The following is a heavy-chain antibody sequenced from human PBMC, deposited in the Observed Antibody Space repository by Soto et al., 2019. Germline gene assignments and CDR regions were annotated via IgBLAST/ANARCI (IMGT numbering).Heavy chain of an antibody. D-gene: IGHD6-19*01. CDR1: GFTFSSYW. V-gene: IGHV3-7*01. Sequence: GGSLRLSCAASGFTFSSYWMSWVRRAPGKGLEWVANIKQDGSEKYYVDSVKGRFTISRDNAKNSLYLQMNSLRAEDTAVYYCALLRGSGLFDFDYWGQGTLVTVSS. CDR3: ALLRGSGLFDFDY. J-gene: IGHJ4*02. CDR2: IKQDGSEK.